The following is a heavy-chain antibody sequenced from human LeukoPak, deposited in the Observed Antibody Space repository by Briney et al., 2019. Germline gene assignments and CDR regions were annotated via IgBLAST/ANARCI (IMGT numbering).Heavy chain of an antibody. CDR1: GFTFSTFA. CDR2: ISSSGNTI. CDR3: ARDSGSYYPFRY. J-gene: IGHJ4*02. D-gene: IGHD3-10*01. V-gene: IGHV3-48*03. Sequence: QPGGSLRLSCAASGFTFSTFAMSWVRQAPGKGLEWVSYISSSGNTIYYADSVKGRFTISRDSAKNSLYLQMNSLRAEDTAVYYCARDSGSYYPFRYWGQGTLVTVSS.